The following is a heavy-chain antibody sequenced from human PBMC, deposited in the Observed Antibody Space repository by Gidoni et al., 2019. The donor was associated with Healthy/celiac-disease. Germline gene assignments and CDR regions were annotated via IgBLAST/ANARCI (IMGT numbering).Heavy chain of an antibody. CDR2: INNSGST. Sequence: QVQLQQWAAGLFKPSETLSLTCPVCGGSFSGYYWSWIRQPPGKGLEWSGAINNSGSTNDNPSRKRRVTISVDTSKNQFSLKLSSVTAADTAVYYCARGLPTDMVDYWGQGTRVTVSS. CDR3: ARGLPTDMVDY. J-gene: IGHJ4*02. D-gene: IGHD5-18*01. CDR1: GGSFSGYY. V-gene: IGHV4-34*01.